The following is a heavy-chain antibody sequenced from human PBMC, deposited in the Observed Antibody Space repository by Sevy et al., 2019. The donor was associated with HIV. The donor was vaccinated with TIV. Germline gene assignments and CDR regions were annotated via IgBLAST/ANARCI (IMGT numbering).Heavy chain of an antibody. J-gene: IGHJ3*02. CDR1: GFTFSSYA. CDR3: AKGAHYYDSSGLDAFDI. CDR2: ISSSAGST. D-gene: IGHD3-22*01. V-gene: IGHV3-23*01. Sequence: GGSLRLSCAASGFTFSSYAMSWVRQAPGKGLEWVSAISSSAGSTYYADSVKGRFTISRDNSKNTLYLQMNSLRAEDTAVDYCAKGAHYYDSSGLDAFDIWGQGTMVTVSS.